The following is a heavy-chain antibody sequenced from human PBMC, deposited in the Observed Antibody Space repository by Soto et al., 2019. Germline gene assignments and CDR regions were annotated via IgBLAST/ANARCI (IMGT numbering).Heavy chain of an antibody. CDR2: ISGNGGDI. Sequence: GGFLRLSCAASGFTFSNYAMSWVRQAPGKGLEWVSRISGNGGDINYADSVKGRFTISRDNSKNTLYLQMNSLRAEDTAVYYCAKRGDIVELSRTFVGYGMDVWGQGTTVTVSS. J-gene: IGHJ6*02. CDR3: AKRGDIVELSRTFVGYGMDV. V-gene: IGHV3-23*01. CDR1: GFTFSNYA. D-gene: IGHD2-15*01.